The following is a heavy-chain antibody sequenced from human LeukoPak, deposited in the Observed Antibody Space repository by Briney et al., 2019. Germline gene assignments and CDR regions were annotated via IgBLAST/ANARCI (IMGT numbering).Heavy chain of an antibody. CDR3: ARREGYPYFDY. J-gene: IGHJ4*02. Sequence: SETLSLTCAVSGESCSGCCWSWIRQPPGKGLEWIAEIDRRGNTNYNPSLKSRVTISADTSKNQFSLKLSSVTAADTAVYYCARREGYPYFDYWGQGVLVTVSS. V-gene: IGHV4-34*01. CDR2: IDRRGNT. CDR1: GESCSGCC. D-gene: IGHD3-16*02.